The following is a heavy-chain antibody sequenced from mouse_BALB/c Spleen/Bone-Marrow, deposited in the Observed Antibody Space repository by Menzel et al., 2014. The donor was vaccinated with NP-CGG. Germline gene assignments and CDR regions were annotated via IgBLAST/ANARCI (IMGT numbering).Heavy chain of an antibody. CDR1: GFNIKDPY. Sequence: VQLKHSGAELVKPGASVKLSCTASGFNIKDPYMHWVKQRPEQGLEWIGRIDPANGNTKYDPKFQGKATITADTSSNTAYLQLSSLTSEDTAVYYCANYDYGWYFDVWGAGTTVTVSS. D-gene: IGHD2-4*01. CDR3: ANYDYGWYFDV. V-gene: IGHV14-3*02. J-gene: IGHJ1*01. CDR2: IDPANGNT.